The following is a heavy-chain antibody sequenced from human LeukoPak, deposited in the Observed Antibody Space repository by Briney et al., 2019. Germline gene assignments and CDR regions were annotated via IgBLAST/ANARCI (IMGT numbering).Heavy chain of an antibody. D-gene: IGHD3-3*01. V-gene: IGHV4-4*07. CDR1: GGSISTYY. CDR3: ARLFWSGQAYDY. J-gene: IGHJ4*02. Sequence: PSETLSLTCTVSGGSISTYYWSWIRQSAGKGLEWIGRIYTSGSTNYNPSLKSRVTMSVDTSKNQFSLKLSSVTAADTAVYYCARLFWSGQAYDYWGQGALVTVSS. CDR2: IYTSGST.